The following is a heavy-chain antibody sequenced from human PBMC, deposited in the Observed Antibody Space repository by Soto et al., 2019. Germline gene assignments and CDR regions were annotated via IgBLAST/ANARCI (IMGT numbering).Heavy chain of an antibody. CDR3: GRVGLEEGFDY. CDR2: ISYDGSNK. CDR1: GFTFSSYA. D-gene: IGHD1-1*01. J-gene: IGHJ4*02. Sequence: GGSLRLSCAASGFTFSSYAMHWVRQAPGKGLEWVAVISYDGSNKYYADSVKGRFTISRDNSKNTLYLQMNSLRAEDTAVYYCGRVGLEEGFDYSGQGPLVTVYS. V-gene: IGHV3-30-3*01.